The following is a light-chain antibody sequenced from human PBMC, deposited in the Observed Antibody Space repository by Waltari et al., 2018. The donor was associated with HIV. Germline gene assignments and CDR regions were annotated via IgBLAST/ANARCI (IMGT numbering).Light chain of an antibody. CDR1: QSVSSN. V-gene: IGKV3-15*01. J-gene: IGKJ1*01. Sequence: GERATLSCRASQSVSSNLAWYQQKPGQAPRLLIYGASTRATGIPARFSGSGSGTEFTLTISSLQSEDFAVYYCQQYNNWPPWTFGQGTKVEIK. CDR3: QQYNNWPPWT. CDR2: GAS.